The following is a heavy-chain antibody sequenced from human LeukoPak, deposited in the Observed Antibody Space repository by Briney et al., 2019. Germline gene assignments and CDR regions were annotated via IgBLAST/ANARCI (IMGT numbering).Heavy chain of an antibody. CDR2: INTNTGNP. J-gene: IGHJ4*02. D-gene: IGHD5-18*01. V-gene: IGHV7-4-1*02. Sequence: ASVKVSCKASGYTFTSYAMNWVRQAPGQGLEWMGWINTNTGNPTYAQGFTGRFVFSLDTSVSTAYLQISSLKAEDTAVYYCARFSRVPTKYSPRPQFDYWGQGTLVTVSS. CDR3: ARFSRVPTKYSPRPQFDY. CDR1: GYTFTSYA.